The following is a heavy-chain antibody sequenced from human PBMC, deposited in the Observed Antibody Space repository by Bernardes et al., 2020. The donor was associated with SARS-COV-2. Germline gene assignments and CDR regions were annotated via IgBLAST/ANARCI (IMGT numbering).Heavy chain of an antibody. CDR2: IYYSGST. J-gene: IGHJ6*03. CDR1: GGSISSYY. D-gene: IGHD2-2*02. Sequence: TLSLTCTVSGGSISSYYWSWIRQPPGKGLEWIGYIYYSGSTNYNPSLKSRVTISVDTSKNQFSLKLSSVTAADTAVYYCARVTGYCSSTSCYKGRGFGYYYMDVWGKGTTVTVSS. CDR3: ARVTGYCSSTSCYKGRGFGYYYMDV. V-gene: IGHV4-59*01.